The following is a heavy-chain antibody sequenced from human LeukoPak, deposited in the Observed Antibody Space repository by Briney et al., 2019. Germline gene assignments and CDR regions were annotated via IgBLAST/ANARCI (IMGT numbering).Heavy chain of an antibody. CDR1: GFTFSSYG. Sequence: GGSLRLSCAASGFTFSSYGMHWVRQAPGKGREWVAVDGSDKYYADSVKGRFTISRDSPKNTLYLQMDSLRAEDMAVYYCARALGGTYGDFFDYWGQGTLVSVSS. J-gene: IGHJ4*02. CDR3: ARALGGTYGDFFDY. D-gene: IGHD1-26*01. CDR2: DGSDK. V-gene: IGHV3-30*05.